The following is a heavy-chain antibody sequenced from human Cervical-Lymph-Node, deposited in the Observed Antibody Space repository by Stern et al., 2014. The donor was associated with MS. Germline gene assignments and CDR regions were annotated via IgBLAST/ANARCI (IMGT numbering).Heavy chain of an antibody. Sequence: VQLVHSGGGLVQPGRSLRLSCEGSGFPFEAYAMHWVRQAPGQGLEWVSGISWNSGSIDYADSVKGRFTISRDNAKNSLYLQMNSLKTEDTALYYCAKDTGMATFNYWGQGTLVTVSS. CDR2: ISWNSGSI. J-gene: IGHJ4*02. D-gene: IGHD5-24*01. V-gene: IGHV3-9*01. CDR3: AKDTGMATFNY. CDR1: GFPFEAYA.